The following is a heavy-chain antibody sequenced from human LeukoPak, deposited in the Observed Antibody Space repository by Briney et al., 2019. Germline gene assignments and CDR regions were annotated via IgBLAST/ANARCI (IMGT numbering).Heavy chain of an antibody. CDR3: ARPLRYYDFWSGYRQGASDI. D-gene: IGHD3-3*01. CDR1: GYSISSGYY. J-gene: IGHJ3*02. CDR2: IYHSGST. V-gene: IGHV4-38-2*01. Sequence: SETLSLTCAVSGYSISSGYYWGWIRQPPGKGLEWIGSIYHSGSTYYNPTLKSRVTRSVDTSKNQFSLKLSSVTASDTAVYYCARPLRYYDFWSGYRQGASDIWGQGTMVTVSS.